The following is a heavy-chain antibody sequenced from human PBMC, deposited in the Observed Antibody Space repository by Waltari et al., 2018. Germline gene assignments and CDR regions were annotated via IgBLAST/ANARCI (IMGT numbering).Heavy chain of an antibody. J-gene: IGHJ3*02. Sequence: EVQLVESGGGLVQPGRSLRLSCAASGFTFDDYAMHWVRQAPGKGREWVSGISWNSGSIGYADSVKGRFTISRDNAKNSLYLQMNSLRAEDTALYYCAKDMRGSRQVIAFDIWGQGTMVTVSS. V-gene: IGHV3-9*01. CDR1: GFTFDDYA. CDR2: ISWNSGSI. D-gene: IGHD3-10*01. CDR3: AKDMRGSRQVIAFDI.